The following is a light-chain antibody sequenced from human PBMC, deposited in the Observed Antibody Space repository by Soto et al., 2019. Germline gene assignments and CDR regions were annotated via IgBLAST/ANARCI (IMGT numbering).Light chain of an antibody. J-gene: IGKJ1*01. V-gene: IGKV3D-15*01. CDR1: QSVSGN. CDR3: QQYNNWPPT. CDR2: GAS. Sequence: EIVMTQSPATLSVSPGERATLSCRASQSVSGNLAWYQQKPGQAPSLLIYGASTRATGIPSRFSGSGSGTEFTLTISSLQSEDFAVYYCQQYNNWPPTFGQGTKVEIK.